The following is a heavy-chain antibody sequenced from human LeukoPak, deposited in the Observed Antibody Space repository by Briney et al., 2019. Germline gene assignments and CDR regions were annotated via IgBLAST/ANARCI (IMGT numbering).Heavy chain of an antibody. CDR2: INPNSGGT. CDR3: ARNYCSSTSCQGWDAFDI. CDR1: GYTFTGYY. Sequence: ASVKVSCKASGYTFTGYYMHWVRQAPGQGLEGMGWINPNSGGTNYAQKFQGWVTMTRDTSISTAYMELSRLRSDDTAVYYCARNYCSSTSCQGWDAFDIWGQGTMVTVSS. J-gene: IGHJ3*02. D-gene: IGHD2-2*01. V-gene: IGHV1-2*04.